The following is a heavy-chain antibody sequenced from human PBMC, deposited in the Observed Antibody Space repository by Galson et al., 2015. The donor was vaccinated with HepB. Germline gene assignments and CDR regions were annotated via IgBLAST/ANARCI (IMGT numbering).Heavy chain of an antibody. CDR3: ASPSDIYATTPGVGHFDY. CDR1: GGTFSSYA. D-gene: IGHD1-26*01. V-gene: IGHV1-69*13. Sequence: SVKVSCKASGGTFSSYAISWVRQAPGQGLEWMGGIIPICGTANYAQKFQGRVTITADESTSTAYMELSSLRSEDTAVYYCASPSDIYATTPGVGHFDYWGQGTLVTVSS. CDR2: IIPICGTA. J-gene: IGHJ4*02.